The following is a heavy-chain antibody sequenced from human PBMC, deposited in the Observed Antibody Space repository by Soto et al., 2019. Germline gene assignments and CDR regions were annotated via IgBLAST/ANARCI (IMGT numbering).Heavy chain of an antibody. V-gene: IGHV4-34*01. CDR1: GGSFSGYY. J-gene: IGHJ4*02. Sequence: SETLSLTCAAYGGSFSGYYWSWIRRPPGKGLEWIGEINHSGSTNYNPSLKSRVTISVDTSKNQFSLKLSSVTAADTAVYYCARGGHLGIYCSSPSCYFSSGYGRFDYWGQGTLVTVSS. CDR3: ARGGHLGIYCSSPSCYFSSGYGRFDY. D-gene: IGHD2-2*01. CDR2: INHSGST.